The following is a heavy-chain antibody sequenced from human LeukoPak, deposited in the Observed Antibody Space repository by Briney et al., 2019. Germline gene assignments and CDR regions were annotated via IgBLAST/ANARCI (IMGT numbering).Heavy chain of an antibody. CDR1: RFTFDDYD. J-gene: IGHJ4*02. D-gene: IGHD6-6*01. CDR2: INWNGGST. CDR3: ARTRIAARVVWFGYYFDY. V-gene: IGHV3-20*04. Sequence: PAGSLRLSCSASRFTFDDYDMMRLPPAPGQGLMGGSGINWNGGSTGYADSVKGRFTISRDNVKNSLYLQMNSLRAEDTALYYCARTRIAARVVWFGYYFDYWGQGTLVTVSS.